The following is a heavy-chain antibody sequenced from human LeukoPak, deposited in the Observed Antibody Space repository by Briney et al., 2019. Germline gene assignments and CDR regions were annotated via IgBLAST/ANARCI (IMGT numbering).Heavy chain of an antibody. CDR3: ARGSTPAALEWLLYNDY. J-gene: IGHJ4*02. D-gene: IGHD3-3*01. Sequence: GGSLRLSCAASGFTFSSYSMNWVRQAPGKGLEWVSSISSSSSYIYYADSVKGRFTISRDNAKNSLYLQMNSLRAEDTAVYYCARGSTPAALEWLLYNDYWGQGTLVTVSS. V-gene: IGHV3-21*01. CDR2: ISSSSSYI. CDR1: GFTFSSYS.